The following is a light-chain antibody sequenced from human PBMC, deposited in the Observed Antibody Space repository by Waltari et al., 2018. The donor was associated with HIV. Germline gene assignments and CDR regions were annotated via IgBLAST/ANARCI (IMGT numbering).Light chain of an antibody. CDR3: CSYAGSSTWV. CDR2: DVI. Sequence: QSALTQPASVSGSPGQSITISCTGTSSDVGGYNLVPRYQQPPGKAPKLMIHDVIKRPSGVSTRFSGSKSGNTASMTSAGLQADDEADYYCCSYAGSSTWVFGGGTKLTVL. V-gene: IGLV2-23*02. CDR1: SSDVGGYNL. J-gene: IGLJ3*02.